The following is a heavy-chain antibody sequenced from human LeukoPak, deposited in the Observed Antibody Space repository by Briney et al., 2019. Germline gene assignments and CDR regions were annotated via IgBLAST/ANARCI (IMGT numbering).Heavy chain of an antibody. Sequence: GGSLRLSCAASGFTFSNYGMHWVRQAPGKGLEWVAVISYDGSNKYYSDSVKGRLTISRDNSKNTLYLQMNSLRAEDTGVYYCAKDSCSSTSCYEDFGGQGTLVTVSS. CDR1: GFTFSNYG. CDR3: AKDSCSSTSCYEDF. CDR2: ISYDGSNK. D-gene: IGHD2-2*01. V-gene: IGHV3-30*18. J-gene: IGHJ4*02.